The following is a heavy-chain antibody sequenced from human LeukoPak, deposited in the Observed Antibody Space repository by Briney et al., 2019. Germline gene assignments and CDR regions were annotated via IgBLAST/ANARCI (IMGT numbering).Heavy chain of an antibody. J-gene: IGHJ4*02. CDR3: ARVVPGAGFFY. CDR1: GFTFSSYT. D-gene: IGHD3-3*01. CDR2: ISSSSSHI. V-gene: IGHV3-21*01. Sequence: KSGGSLRLSCAASGFTFSSYTMNWVRQAPGKGLEWVSSISSSSSHIYYADSVKGRFTISRDNAKNSLYLQMNSLRAEDTAVYYCARVVPGAGFFYWGQGTLVTVSS.